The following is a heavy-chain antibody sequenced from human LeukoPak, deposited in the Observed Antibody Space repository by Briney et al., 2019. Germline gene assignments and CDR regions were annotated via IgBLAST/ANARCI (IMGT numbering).Heavy chain of an antibody. CDR1: GGSISSSSYY. J-gene: IGHJ4*02. CDR3: ARDMYYYDSSGYSRLDY. CDR2: IYYSGST. V-gene: IGHV4-39*02. D-gene: IGHD3-22*01. Sequence: SETLSLTCTVSGGSISSSSYYWGWIRQPPGKGLEWIGSIYYSGSTYYNPSLKSRVTISVDTSKNQFSLKLSSVTAADTAVYYCARDMYYYDSSGYSRLDYWGQGTLVTVSS.